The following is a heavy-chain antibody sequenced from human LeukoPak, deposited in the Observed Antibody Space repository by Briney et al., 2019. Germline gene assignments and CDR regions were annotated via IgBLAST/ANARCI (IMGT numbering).Heavy chain of an antibody. V-gene: IGHV4-59*08. J-gene: IGHJ5*02. CDR2: IYYSGST. Sequence: SETLSLTCTVSGGSISSYYWSWIRQPPGKGLEWIGYIYYSGSTYYNPSLKSRVTISVDTSKNQFSLKLSSVTAADTAVYYCARQVVVVAASWFDPWGQGTLVTVSS. CDR1: GGSISSYY. CDR3: ARQVVVVAASWFDP. D-gene: IGHD2-15*01.